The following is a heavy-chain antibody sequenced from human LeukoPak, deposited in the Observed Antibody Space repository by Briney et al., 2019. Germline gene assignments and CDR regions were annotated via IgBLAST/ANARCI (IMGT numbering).Heavy chain of an antibody. CDR2: IYYSGST. Sequence: SETLSLTSTVSGGSISSYYWSWIRQFPGKGLEWIGYIYYSGSTNYNPSLKSRVTISVDTSKNQFSLKLTSVTAADSAVYYCARRVHGGTLDYWGQGALVTVSS. J-gene: IGHJ4*02. CDR1: GGSISSYY. V-gene: IGHV4-59*08. D-gene: IGHD4-23*01. CDR3: ARRVHGGTLDY.